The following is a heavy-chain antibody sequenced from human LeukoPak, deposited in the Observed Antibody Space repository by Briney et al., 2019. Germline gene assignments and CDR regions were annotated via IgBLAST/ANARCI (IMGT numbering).Heavy chain of an antibody. V-gene: IGHV3-7*01. D-gene: IGHD3-10*01. J-gene: IGHJ6*03. CDR1: RFTFTRYW. CDR3: ARGPPLWFGEPYYYYYYYMDV. CDR2: IKEDGSEK. Sequence: GGSLRLSCSASRFTFTRYWMTWVRQAPGKGLEWVANIKEDGSEKYYVDSVKGRFTISRDNAKNSLYLQMNSLRAEDTAVYYCARGPPLWFGEPYYYYYYYMDVWGKGTTVTISS.